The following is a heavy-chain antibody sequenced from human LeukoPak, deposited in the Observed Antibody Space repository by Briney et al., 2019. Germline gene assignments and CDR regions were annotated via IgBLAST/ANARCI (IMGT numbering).Heavy chain of an antibody. CDR1: GGSISSGGYS. D-gene: IGHD6-19*01. J-gene: IGHJ4*02. V-gene: IGHV4-30-4*07. Sequence: SETLSLTCAVSGGSISSGGYSWSWIRQPPGNGLEWIGYIYYSGNTYYNPSLKSRVTMSVDTSKNQFSLKLSSVTAADTAVYYCARRGRLAVAISVWGQGTLVTVSS. CDR2: IYYSGNT. CDR3: ARRGRLAVAISV.